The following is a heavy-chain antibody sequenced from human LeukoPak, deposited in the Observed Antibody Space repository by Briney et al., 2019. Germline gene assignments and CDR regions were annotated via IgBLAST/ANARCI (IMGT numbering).Heavy chain of an antibody. Sequence: GGSLRLSCAVSGFIFSNYAMSWVRQAPGKGLEWVSGISTSGDTTHYAGSVRGRFTISRDNANNTLHLQMHSLRAEDTALYYCAKTFRINSYEIYDYWGQGTLVTVSS. CDR3: AKTFRINSYEIYDY. V-gene: IGHV3-23*01. J-gene: IGHJ4*02. D-gene: IGHD3-16*01. CDR1: GFIFSNYA. CDR2: ISTSGDTT.